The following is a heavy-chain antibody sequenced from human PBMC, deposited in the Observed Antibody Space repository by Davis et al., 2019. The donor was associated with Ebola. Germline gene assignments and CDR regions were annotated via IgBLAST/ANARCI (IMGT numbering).Heavy chain of an antibody. CDR1: GGSFSGYY. V-gene: IGHV4-59*01. CDR2: IYYSGST. CDR3: ARENIGYSYGSSYYYYYGMDV. D-gene: IGHD5-18*01. J-gene: IGHJ6*04. Sequence: SETLSLTCAVYGGSFSGYYWSWIRQPPGKGLEWIGYIYYSGSTNYNPSLKSRVTISVDTSKNQFSLKLSSVTAADTAVYYCARENIGYSYGSSYYYYYGMDVWGKGTTVTVSS.